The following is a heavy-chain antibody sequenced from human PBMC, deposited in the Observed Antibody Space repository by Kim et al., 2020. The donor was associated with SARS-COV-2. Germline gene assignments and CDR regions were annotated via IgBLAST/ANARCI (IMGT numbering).Heavy chain of an antibody. V-gene: IGHV3-66*01. CDR3: ARGLASSGWYYYYGLAV. Sequence: GGSLRLSCAASGFAVSSIYMNWVRQAPGKGLEWVSVIYSGGSTYYADSVKGRFTISRDSSENTLYLQMDYLTVEDTALYYCARGLASSGWYYYYGLAVWG. CDR2: IYSGGST. J-gene: IGHJ6*01. CDR1: GFAVSSIY. D-gene: IGHD6-19*01.